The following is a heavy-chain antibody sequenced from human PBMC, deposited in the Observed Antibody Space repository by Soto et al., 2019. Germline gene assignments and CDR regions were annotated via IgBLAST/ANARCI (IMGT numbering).Heavy chain of an antibody. J-gene: IGHJ5*02. CDR1: GYTFTSYG. Sequence: ASVKVSCKASGYTFTSYGISWVRQAPGQGLEWMGWISAYNGNTNYAQKLQGRVTMTTDTSTSTAYMELRSLRSDDTAVYYCARADIVVVPAEGFDPWGQGTLVTVS. CDR3: ARADIVVVPAEGFDP. V-gene: IGHV1-18*04. CDR2: ISAYNGNT. D-gene: IGHD2-2*01.